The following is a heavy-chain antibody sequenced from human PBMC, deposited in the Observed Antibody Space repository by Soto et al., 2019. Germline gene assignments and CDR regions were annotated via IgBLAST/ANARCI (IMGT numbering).Heavy chain of an antibody. V-gene: IGHV4-59*01. J-gene: IGHJ1*01. CDR3: ARDGFNGGYFQQ. CDR1: GGSLSSSF. D-gene: IGHD2-8*01. CDR2: IYYSGST. Sequence: SETLSLTCTVSGGSLSSSFWSWVRQPPGKGLEWIGYIYYSGSTDYNPSLKSRVTISIDTSKNQFSLKLSSVTAADTAVYYCARDGFNGGYFQQWGQGTLVTVSS.